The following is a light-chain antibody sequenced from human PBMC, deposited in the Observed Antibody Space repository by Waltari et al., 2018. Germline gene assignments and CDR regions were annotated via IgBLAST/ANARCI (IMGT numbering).Light chain of an antibody. CDR2: GAS. CDR1: QSVSRSY. V-gene: IGKV3-20*01. CDR3: QQYGSSRFT. J-gene: IGKJ3*01. Sequence: EIVLTQSPGPLSLSPVERATLSCRDSQSVSRSYLAWYQQKPGQAPRLLIYGASSRATGIPDRFSGSGSGTDFTLTISRLEPEDFAVYYCQQYGSSRFTFGPGTKVDIK.